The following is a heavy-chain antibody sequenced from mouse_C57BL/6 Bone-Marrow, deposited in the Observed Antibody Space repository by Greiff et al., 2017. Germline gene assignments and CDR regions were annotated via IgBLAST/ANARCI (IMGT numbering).Heavy chain of an antibody. J-gene: IGHJ1*03. CDR3: ARGSYYDYVDWYFDV. V-gene: IGHV1-80*01. CDR1: GYAFSSYW. Sequence: QVHVKQSGAELVKPGASVKISCKASGYAFSSYWMNWVKQRPGKGLEWIGQIYPGDGDTNYNGKFKGKATLTADKSSSTAYMQLSSLTSEDSAVYFCARGSYYDYVDWYFDVWGTGTTVTVSS. CDR2: IYPGDGDT. D-gene: IGHD2-4*01.